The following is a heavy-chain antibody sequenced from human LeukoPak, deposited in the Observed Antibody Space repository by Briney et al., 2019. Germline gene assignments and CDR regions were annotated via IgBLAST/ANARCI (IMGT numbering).Heavy chain of an antibody. CDR3: ARIAVAGPEYFQH. CDR2: INSDGSNT. Sequence: QTGGSLRLSCAASGFTFSSYWMHWVRQAPGKGLVWVSHINSDGSNTRYADSVKGRFTISRDNAKNTLYLQMNSLRVEDTAVYYCARIAVAGPEYFQHWGQGTLVTVSS. D-gene: IGHD6-19*01. CDR1: GFTFSSYW. V-gene: IGHV3-74*01. J-gene: IGHJ1*01.